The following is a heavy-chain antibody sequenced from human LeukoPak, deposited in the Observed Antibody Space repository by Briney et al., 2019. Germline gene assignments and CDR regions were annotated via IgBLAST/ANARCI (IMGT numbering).Heavy chain of an antibody. CDR1: GYTFTGYY. V-gene: IGHV1-2*02. J-gene: IGHJ4*02. Sequence: ASVKVSCKASGYTFTGYYMHWVRQAPGQGLEWMGWINPNSGGTNYAQKFQGRVTMTRDTSISTAYMELSRLRSDDTAVYYCARDGGFYGSGSYYNYWGQGTLVTVSS. CDR3: ARDGGFYGSGSYYNY. D-gene: IGHD3-10*01. CDR2: INPNSGGT.